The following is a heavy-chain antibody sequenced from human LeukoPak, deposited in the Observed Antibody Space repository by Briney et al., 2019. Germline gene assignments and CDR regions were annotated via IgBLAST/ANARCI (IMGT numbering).Heavy chain of an antibody. CDR2: INHSGST. Sequence: SETLSLTCAVYGVSFSGYYWSWIRQPPGKGLEWIGEINHSGSTNYNPSLKSRVTISVDTYKNQSSLKLSSVTAADTAVYYCAGAHHYGSGSYPYYSDYWGQGTLVTVSS. CDR3: AGAHHYGSGSYPYYSDY. J-gene: IGHJ4*02. CDR1: GVSFSGYY. V-gene: IGHV4-34*01. D-gene: IGHD3-10*01.